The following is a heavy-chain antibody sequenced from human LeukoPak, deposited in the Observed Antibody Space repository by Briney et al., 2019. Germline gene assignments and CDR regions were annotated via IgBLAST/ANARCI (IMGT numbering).Heavy chain of an antibody. J-gene: IGHJ4*02. CDR2: INPDSGGT. CDR1: GYTFTGYY. Sequence: ASVKVSCTASGYTFTGYYMHWVRQAPGQGLEWMGWINPDSGGTNYAQKFQGRVTMTRDTSISTAYVELSRLRSDDTAVYYCARGPHHGDYLDYWGQGTLVTVSS. D-gene: IGHD4-17*01. V-gene: IGHV1-2*02. CDR3: ARGPHHGDYLDY.